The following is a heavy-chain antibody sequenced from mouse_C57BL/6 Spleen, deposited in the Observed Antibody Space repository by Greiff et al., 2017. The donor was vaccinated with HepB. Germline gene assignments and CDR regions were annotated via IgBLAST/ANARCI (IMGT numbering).Heavy chain of an antibody. CDR1: GYTFTTYP. CDR2: FHPYNDDT. J-gene: IGHJ1*03. Sequence: VQLQDSGAELVKPGASVKMSCKASGYTFTTYPIEWMKQNHGNSLEWIGNFHPYNDDTMYNEKVKGKATLTVEKSSSTVYLELRRFTSDDSAVYYCERGTTVVATDWYYDVWGTGNTVTVS. CDR3: ERGTTVVATDWYYDV. V-gene: IGHV1-47*01. D-gene: IGHD1-1*01.